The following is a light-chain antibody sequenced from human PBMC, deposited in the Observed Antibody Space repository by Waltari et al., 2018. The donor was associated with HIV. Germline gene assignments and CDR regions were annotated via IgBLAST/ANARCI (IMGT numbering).Light chain of an antibody. CDR3: QSSDSSGVDFVV. CDR1: AVTKRY. Sequence: DLTQPPSVSVPPGQTATITCTGDAVTKRYGYWYQKKSGQAPVLLINKDTERLSGIPDRFSGSSSGTSLTLTINEVRAEDEAEYYCQSSDSSGVDFVVFGGGTKLTV. CDR2: KDT. V-gene: IGLV3-25*03. J-gene: IGLJ2*01.